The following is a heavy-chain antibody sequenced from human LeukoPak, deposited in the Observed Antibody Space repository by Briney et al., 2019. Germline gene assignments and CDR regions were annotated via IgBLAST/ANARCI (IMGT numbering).Heavy chain of an antibody. CDR2: IYSGGNT. V-gene: IGHV3-66*01. CDR1: GFTVSSNY. Sequence: GGSLRLSCAASGFTVSSNYMSWVRQAPGRGLEWVSVIYSGGNTYYADSVKGRFTISRDNSKNTLYLQMNSLRAEDTAVYYCARDYDSSGYYQVVDAFDIWGQGTMVTVSS. CDR3: ARDYDSSGYYQVVDAFDI. J-gene: IGHJ3*02. D-gene: IGHD3-22*01.